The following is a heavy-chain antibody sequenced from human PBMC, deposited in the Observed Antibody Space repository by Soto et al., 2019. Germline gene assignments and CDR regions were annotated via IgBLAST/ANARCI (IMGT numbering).Heavy chain of an antibody. V-gene: IGHV4-61*01. J-gene: IGHJ4*02. CDR3: ARGRTIFGVVIPFDY. D-gene: IGHD3-3*01. CDR1: GGSVSSGSYY. Sequence: PSETLSLTCTVSGGSVSSGSYYWSWIRQPPGKGLEWIGYIYYSGSTNYNPSLKSRVTISVDTSKNQFSLKLSSVTAADTAVYYCARGRTIFGVVIPFDYWGQGTLVTVSS. CDR2: IYYSGST.